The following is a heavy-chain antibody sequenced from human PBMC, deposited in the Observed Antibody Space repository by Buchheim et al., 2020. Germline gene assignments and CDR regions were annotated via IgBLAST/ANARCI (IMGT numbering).Heavy chain of an antibody. D-gene: IGHD3-22*01. CDR1: GGSISSSSYY. J-gene: IGHJ5*02. Sequence: QLQLQESGPGLVKPSETLSLTCTVSGGSISSSSYYWGWIRQPPGKGLEWIGSIYYSGSTYYNPSLKSRVTISVDTSKNQFSLKLSSVTAADTAVYYCARGRGARGYYDSRGRFDPWGQGTL. CDR3: ARGRGARGYYDSRGRFDP. CDR2: IYYSGST. V-gene: IGHV4-39*01.